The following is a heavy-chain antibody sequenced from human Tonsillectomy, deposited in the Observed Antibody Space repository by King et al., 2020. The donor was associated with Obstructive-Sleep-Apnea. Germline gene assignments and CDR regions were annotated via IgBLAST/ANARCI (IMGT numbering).Heavy chain of an antibody. V-gene: IGHV4-39*07. CDR2: LYYSAST. CDR3: ARGERENYDILTGYYILDWFDP. Sequence: QLQESGPGLVKPSETLSLTCTVSGGPISSRTNYWGWIRQPPGKGLQWIGSLYYSASTYYNPSLKSRVTISVDTSKNQFSLKLSSVPAADTAVYYCARGERENYDILTGYYILDWFDPWGQGTLVTVSS. J-gene: IGHJ5*02. D-gene: IGHD3-9*01. CDR1: GGPISSRTNY.